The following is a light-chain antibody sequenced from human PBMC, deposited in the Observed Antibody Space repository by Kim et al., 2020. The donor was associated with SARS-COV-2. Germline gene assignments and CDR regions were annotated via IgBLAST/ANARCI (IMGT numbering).Light chain of an antibody. V-gene: IGLV1-44*01. Sequence: GQRVTISCSGSSSNIGSNIVNWYQHLPGTAPKHLIYNNNQRPSGVPDRFFGSKSGTSASLAISGLQYEDEADYYCAAWDDSLNGVVFGGGTQLTVL. CDR3: AAWDDSLNGVV. CDR2: NNN. J-gene: IGLJ2*01. CDR1: SSNIGSNI.